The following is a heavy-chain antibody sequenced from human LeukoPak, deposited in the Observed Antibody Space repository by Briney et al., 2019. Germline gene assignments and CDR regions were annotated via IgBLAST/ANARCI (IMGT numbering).Heavy chain of an antibody. V-gene: IGHV3-23*01. D-gene: IGHD3/OR15-3a*01. CDR1: GFTFTNYA. J-gene: IGHJ3*02. CDR3: ASRTWTGAGYYAFDI. Sequence: GGSLRLSCAASGFTFTNYAVSWVRLAPGKGLEWVSAAGSGGGTWYADFVKGRFTISRDNSGNTLSLQMNSLRVEDTAVYYCASRTWTGAGYYAFDIWGQGTMVTVSP. CDR2: AGSGGGT.